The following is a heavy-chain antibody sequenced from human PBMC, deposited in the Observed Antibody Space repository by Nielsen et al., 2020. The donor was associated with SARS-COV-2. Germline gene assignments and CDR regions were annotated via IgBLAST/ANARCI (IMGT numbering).Heavy chain of an antibody. CDR1: GFTFSNYD. V-gene: IGHV3-13*04. J-gene: IGHJ6*02. D-gene: IGHD1-26*01. CDR3: ARDPEGWELLRYYYYYYGMDV. Sequence: GGSLRLSCAASGFTFSNYDMRWVRQAAGKGLEWVSSIDSSGNTYYADSVKGRFTISRDNSKNTLYLQMNSLRAEDTAVYYCARDPEGWELLRYYYYYYGMDVWGQGTTVTVSS. CDR2: IDSSGNT.